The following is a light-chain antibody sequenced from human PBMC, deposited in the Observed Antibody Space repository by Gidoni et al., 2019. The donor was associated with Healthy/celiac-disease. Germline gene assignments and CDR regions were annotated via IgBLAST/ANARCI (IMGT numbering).Light chain of an antibody. Sequence: IQMTQSPSSLSASVGDRVTITCRASQSISSYLNWYQQKPGKAPKLLIYAASSLQSGVPSRFSGSGSGTDFTLTISSLQPEDFATYYCQQSYSTPNSFGQGTKLEIK. CDR2: AAS. CDR3: QQSYSTPNS. J-gene: IGKJ2*03. CDR1: QSISSY. V-gene: IGKV1-39*01.